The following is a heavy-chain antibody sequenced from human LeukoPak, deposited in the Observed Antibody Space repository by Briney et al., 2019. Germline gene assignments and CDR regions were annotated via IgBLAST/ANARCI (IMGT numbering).Heavy chain of an antibody. D-gene: IGHD3-16*01. CDR1: DYSFTRYG. CDR3: ARVFSAYDPLYSDY. V-gene: IGHV1-18*01. J-gene: IGHJ4*02. Sequence: ASVKVSCKASDYSFTRYGINWVRQAPGQGLEWMGWFSPYNGYTRYAQKFQGRVTMTADTTTRTVYMELRSLRSDDTAVYYCARVFSAYDPLYSDYWGQGTLVTVSS. CDR2: FSPYNGYT.